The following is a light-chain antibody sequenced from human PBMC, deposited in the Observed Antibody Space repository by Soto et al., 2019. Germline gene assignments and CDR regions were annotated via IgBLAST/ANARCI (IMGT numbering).Light chain of an antibody. CDR3: QQHGRSPPIT. CDR2: GAS. Sequence: EIVLTQSPGTLSLSPGERATLSCRASQSVSGSFLAWYQQKPGQAPRLLIYGASSRATGIPDRFSGSGSGTDFTLTISRLDPEDFAVYYCQQHGRSPPITFGQGTRLEIK. CDR1: QSVSGSF. J-gene: IGKJ5*01. V-gene: IGKV3-20*01.